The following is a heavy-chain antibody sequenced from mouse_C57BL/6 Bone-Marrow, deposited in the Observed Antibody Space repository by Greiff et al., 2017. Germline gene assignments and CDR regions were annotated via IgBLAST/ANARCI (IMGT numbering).Heavy chain of an antibody. CDR2: INPGSGGT. CDR1: GYAFTNYL. CDR3: LRSFAY. D-gene: IGHD1-1*01. V-gene: IGHV1-54*01. J-gene: IGHJ3*01. Sequence: QVQLQQSGAELVRPGTSVKVSCKASGYAFTNYLIEWVKQRPGQGLEWIGVINPGSGGTNYNEKFKGKATLTADKSSSTAYMQLSSLTSEDSAVYFCLRSFAYWGQGTLDTVSA.